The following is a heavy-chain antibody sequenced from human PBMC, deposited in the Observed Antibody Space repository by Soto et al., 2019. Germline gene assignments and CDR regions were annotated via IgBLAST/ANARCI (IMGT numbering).Heavy chain of an antibody. CDR3: ARVGYDFWSGYYTSYFDY. Sequence: PSETLSLTCAVSGYSISSGYYWGWIRQPPGKGLEWIGSIYHSGSTYYNPSLKSRVTISVDTSKNQFSLKLSFVTAADTAVYYCARVGYDFWSGYYTSYFDYWGQGTLVTVSS. CDR1: GYSISSGYY. J-gene: IGHJ4*02. CDR2: IYHSGST. V-gene: IGHV4-38-2*01. D-gene: IGHD3-3*01.